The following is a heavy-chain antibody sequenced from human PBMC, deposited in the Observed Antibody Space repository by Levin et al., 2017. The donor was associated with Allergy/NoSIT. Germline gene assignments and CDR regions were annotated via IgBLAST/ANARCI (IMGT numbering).Heavy chain of an antibody. Sequence: GGSLRLSCAASGFTFSSYAMHWVRQAPGKGLEWVAVISYDGSNKYYADSVKGRFTISRDNSKNTLYLQMNSLRAEDTAVYYCARALWNYAALCDYWGQGTLVTVSS. CDR2: ISYDGSNK. J-gene: IGHJ4*02. D-gene: IGHD1-7*01. CDR1: GFTFSSYA. V-gene: IGHV3-30*04. CDR3: ARALWNYAALCDY.